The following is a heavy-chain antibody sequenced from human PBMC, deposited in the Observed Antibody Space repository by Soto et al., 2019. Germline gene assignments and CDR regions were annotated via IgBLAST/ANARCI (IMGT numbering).Heavy chain of an antibody. D-gene: IGHD3-22*01. J-gene: IGHJ4*02. CDR3: ARDRYYYDSSGSY. Sequence: ASVTFSCTASGSTFTSSGISLVRQAPGQGLEWMGWISAYNGNTNYAQKLQGRVTMTTDTSTSTAYMELRSLRSDDTAVYYCARDRYYYDSSGSYWGQGTLVTVSS. CDR2: ISAYNGNT. V-gene: IGHV1-18*04. CDR1: GSTFTSSG.